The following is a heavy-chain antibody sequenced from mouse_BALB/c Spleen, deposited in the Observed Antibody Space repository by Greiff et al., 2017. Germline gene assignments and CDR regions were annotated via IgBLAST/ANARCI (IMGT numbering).Heavy chain of an antibody. CDR2: ISSGGSYT. CDR3: TRDEKMESIYSFAY. D-gene: IGHD1-1*01. CDR1: GFTFSSYT. J-gene: IGHJ3*01. Sequence: EVKLVESGGGLVKPGGSLKLSCAASGFTFSSYTMSWVRQTPEKRLEWVATISSGGSYTYYPDSVKGRFTISRDNAKNTLYLQMSSLKSEDTAMYYCTRDEKMESIYSFAYWGQGTLVTVSA. V-gene: IGHV5-6-4*01.